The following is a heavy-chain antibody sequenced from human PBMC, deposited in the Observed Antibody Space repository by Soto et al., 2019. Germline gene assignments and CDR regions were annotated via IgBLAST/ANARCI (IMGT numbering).Heavy chain of an antibody. CDR1: GFSFSDSY. CDR3: ARGGGGGLFDP. J-gene: IGHJ5*02. CDR2: ISPRSTFR. Sequence: GGSLRLSCATSGFSFSDSYMSWICQAPGKGLEWISYISPRSTFRDYAESVKGRFTISRDSVKNSLYLQMNNLTAGDTGVYYCARGGGGGLFDPWGQGSLVTLSS. D-gene: IGHD2-21*01. V-gene: IGHV3-11*06.